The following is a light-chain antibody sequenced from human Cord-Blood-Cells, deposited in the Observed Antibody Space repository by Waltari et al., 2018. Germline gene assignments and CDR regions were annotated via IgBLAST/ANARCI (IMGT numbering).Light chain of an antibody. CDR2: DVS. J-gene: IGLJ2*01. CDR3: SSYTSSSVV. V-gene: IGLV2-14*01. CDR1: SSDVGGYNY. Sequence: QSALTQPASVSGSPGQSITISCTGTSSDVGGYNYVSWYQQHPGKAPKLIIYDVSNRPSGFSNRFSCSKSGNTAALTISGLQAEDEADYYCSSYTSSSVVFGGGTKLTVL.